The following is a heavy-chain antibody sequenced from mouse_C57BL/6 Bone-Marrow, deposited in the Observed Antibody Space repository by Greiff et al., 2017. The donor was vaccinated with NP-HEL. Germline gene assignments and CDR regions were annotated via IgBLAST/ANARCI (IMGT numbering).Heavy chain of an antibody. CDR1: GYTFTDYE. Sequence: VQLKESGAELVRPGASVTLSCKASGYTFTDYEMHWVKQTPVHGLEWIGAIDPETGGTASNQKFKGKAILTADKSSSTAYMELRSLTSEDSAVYYCTRSFPYYGSSYWYFDVWGTGTTVTVSS. V-gene: IGHV1-15*01. J-gene: IGHJ1*03. CDR2: IDPETGGT. CDR3: TRSFPYYGSSYWYFDV. D-gene: IGHD1-1*01.